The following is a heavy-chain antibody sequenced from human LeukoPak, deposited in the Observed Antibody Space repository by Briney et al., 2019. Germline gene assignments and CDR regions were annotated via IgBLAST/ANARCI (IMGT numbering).Heavy chain of an antibody. CDR3: ARGHYYDNSAYFLNWFDP. CDR1: GGSFSGYY. D-gene: IGHD3-22*01. CDR2: INHSGST. J-gene: IGHJ5*02. Sequence: SETLSLTCAVYGGSFSGYYWSWIRQPPGKGLEWIGEINHSGSTNYNPSLKSRVTISVDTSKNQFSLKLSSVTAADTAVYYCARGHYYDNSAYFLNWFDPWSQGTLVTVSS. V-gene: IGHV4-34*01.